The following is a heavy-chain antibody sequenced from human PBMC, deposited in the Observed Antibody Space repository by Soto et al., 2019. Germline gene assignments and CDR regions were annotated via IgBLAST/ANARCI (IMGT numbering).Heavy chain of an antibody. V-gene: IGHV3-23*01. CDR2: IWCSGGNK. J-gene: IGHJ4*02. CDR1: GFTFSSYG. D-gene: IGHD3-22*01. Sequence: PGGSLRLSCAASGFTFSSYGMHWVRQAPGKGLEWVSAIWCSGGNKYYADSVKGRFTISRDDSKNTLYLQMNSLKTEDTAVYYCTTLTMLLVHDDCWGQGTLVTVSS. CDR3: TTLTMLLVHDDC.